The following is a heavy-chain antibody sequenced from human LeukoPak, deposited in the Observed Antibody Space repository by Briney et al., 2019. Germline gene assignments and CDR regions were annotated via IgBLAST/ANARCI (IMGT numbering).Heavy chain of an antibody. CDR1: GFSLSTSGMC. J-gene: IGHJ4*02. CDR2: IDWDDDK. CDR3: AHRHGNNSCFDY. Sequence: SGPALVKPTQTLTLTCTFSGFSLSTSGMCVSWIRQPPGKALEWLARIDWDDDKYYSTSLKTRLTISKDTSKNQVVLTMTNMDPVDTATYYCAHRHGNNSCFDYWGQGTLVTVSS. V-gene: IGHV2-70*12. D-gene: IGHD5-24*01.